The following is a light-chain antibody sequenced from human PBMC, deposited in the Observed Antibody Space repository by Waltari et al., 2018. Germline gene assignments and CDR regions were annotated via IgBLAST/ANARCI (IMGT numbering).Light chain of an antibody. CDR3: LQQSNYPWT. CDR2: ATS. J-gene: IGKJ1*01. CDR1: QVIRNV. Sequence: QMTQSPSSLSVSVGDRFTITCRTSQVIRNVLAWYQYKSGRAPQLLIFATSTLQSGVPSRFSGSGSGTGFALTISSLQPEDSATYYCLQQSNYPWTFGQGTKVEI. V-gene: IGKV1-6*01.